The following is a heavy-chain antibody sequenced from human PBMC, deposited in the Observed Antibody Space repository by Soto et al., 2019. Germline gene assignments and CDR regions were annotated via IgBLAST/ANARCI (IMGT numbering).Heavy chain of an antibody. CDR1: GFTFSSYA. J-gene: IGHJ6*02. D-gene: IGHD4-17*01. CDR2: ISGSGGGT. CDR3: AKYYGDYGRYYYYYGMDV. V-gene: IGHV3-23*01. Sequence: GRSLRLSCAASGFTFSSYAMSWVRQAPGKGLEWVSAISGSGGGTYYADSVKGRFTISRDNSKNTLYLQMNSLRAEDTAVYYCAKYYGDYGRYYYYYGMDVWGQGTTVTVSS.